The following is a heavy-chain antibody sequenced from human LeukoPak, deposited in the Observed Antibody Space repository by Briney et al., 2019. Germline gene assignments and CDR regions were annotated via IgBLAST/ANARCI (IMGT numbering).Heavy chain of an antibody. D-gene: IGHD4-17*01. J-gene: IGHJ4*02. V-gene: IGHV4-59*08. CDR3: ARQSFTTSPIFDY. Sequence: PSETLSLTCTVSGGSISSYYWSWIRQPPGKGLEWIGYIYYSGSTNYNPSLKSRVTISVDTSKNQFSLKLSSVTAADTAVYYCARQSFTTSPIFDYWGQGTLVTVSS. CDR2: IYYSGST. CDR1: GGSISSYY.